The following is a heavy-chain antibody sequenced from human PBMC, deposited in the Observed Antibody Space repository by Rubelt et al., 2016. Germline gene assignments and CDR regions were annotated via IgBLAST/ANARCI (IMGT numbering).Heavy chain of an antibody. Sequence: GKGLEWLSGISASGGTTYYADSVKGRFTISRDNPESTLYLQMNSLRADDTAVYYCARAVVGALWSREYYFDYWGQGILVTVSS. J-gene: IGHJ4*02. CDR2: ISASGGTT. CDR3: ARAVVGALWSREYYFDY. D-gene: IGHD1-26*01. V-gene: IGHV3-23*01.